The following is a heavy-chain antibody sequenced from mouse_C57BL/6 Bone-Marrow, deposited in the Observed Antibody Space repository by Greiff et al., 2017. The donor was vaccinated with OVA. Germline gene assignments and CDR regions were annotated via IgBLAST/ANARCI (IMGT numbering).Heavy chain of an antibody. CDR1: GYTFTAYY. CDR2: IYPGSGNT. J-gene: IGHJ3*01. D-gene: IGHD2-5*01. CDR3: ARDSNSWFAY. V-gene: IGHV1-76*01. Sequence: QVQLQQSGAELVRPGASVKLSCKASGYTFTAYYINWVKQRPGQGLEWIARIYPGSGNTYYNEKFKGKATLTAEKSSSTAYMQLSSLTSEDSAVYFCARDSNSWFAYWGQGTLVTVSA.